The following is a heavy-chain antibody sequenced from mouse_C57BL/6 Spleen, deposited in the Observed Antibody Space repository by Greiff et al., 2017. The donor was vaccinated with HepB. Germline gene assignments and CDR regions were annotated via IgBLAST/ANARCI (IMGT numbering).Heavy chain of an antibody. V-gene: IGHV14-4*01. CDR1: GFNIKDDY. Sequence: EVQLQQSGAELVRPGASVKLSCTASGFNIKDDYMHWVKQRPEQGLEWIGWIDPENGDTEYASKFQGKATITADTSSNTAYLQLSSQTSEDTAVYYCTEVLRSQFAYWGQGTLVTVSA. CDR2: IDPENGDT. D-gene: IGHD1-1*01. CDR3: TEVLRSQFAY. J-gene: IGHJ3*01.